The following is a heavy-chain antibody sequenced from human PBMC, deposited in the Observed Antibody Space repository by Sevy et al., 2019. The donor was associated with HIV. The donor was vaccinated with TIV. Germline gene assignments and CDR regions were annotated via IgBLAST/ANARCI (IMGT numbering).Heavy chain of an antibody. Sequence: GGSLRLSCVVSGFTLGNNWMHWVRQVPGKGLVWVSRIGSDGTSPSYADSVKGRFTMSRDRAKNTLYLQMNSLTAEDTAVYYCARLATPGNFWGQGTLVTVSS. CDR1: GFTLGNNW. CDR2: IGSDGTSP. J-gene: IGHJ4*02. CDR3: ARLATPGNF. D-gene: IGHD6-13*01. V-gene: IGHV3-74*01.